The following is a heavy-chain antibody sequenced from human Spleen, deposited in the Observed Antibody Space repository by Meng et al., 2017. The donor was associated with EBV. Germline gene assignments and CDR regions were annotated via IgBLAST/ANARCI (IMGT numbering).Heavy chain of an antibody. J-gene: IGHJ4*02. Sequence: QVQRQEWGADLVKPSQTLSLPCAVSGGAITSCGYDWSWNRQPPGKGLEWIGYIYYSGSTYYNPALKSRVTISDDTSKNQFSLKLSSVTAADTALYYCARGGRGSPFYYWGQGTLVTVSS. V-gene: IGHV4-30-4*01. D-gene: IGHD2-15*01. CDR3: ARGGRGSPFYY. CDR1: GGAITSCGYD. CDR2: IYYSGST.